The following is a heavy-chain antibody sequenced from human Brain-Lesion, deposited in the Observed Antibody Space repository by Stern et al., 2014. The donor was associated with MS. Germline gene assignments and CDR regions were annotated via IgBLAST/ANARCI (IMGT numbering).Heavy chain of an antibody. CDR3: ARGNYDVLTDNGGHGFDI. J-gene: IGHJ3*02. V-gene: IGHV4-61*02. Sequence: VQLLESGPGLVKPSQTLSLTCTVSGGSISSGNYYWSWIRQPAGEGLEWIGRIYSSVSTQYTPPLKGRLPIPTHTSTNLFSLRCSFVTAADTAVYYCARGNYDVLTDNGGHGFDIWGQGTMVTVSS. D-gene: IGHD3-9*01. CDR1: GGSISSGNYY. CDR2: IYSSVST.